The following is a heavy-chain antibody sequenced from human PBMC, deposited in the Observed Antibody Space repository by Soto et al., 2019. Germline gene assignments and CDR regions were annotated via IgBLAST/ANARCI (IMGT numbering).Heavy chain of an antibody. J-gene: IGHJ4*02. V-gene: IGHV3-15*07. D-gene: IGHD3-3*01. CDR3: TPLGDYDFWSGYADFDY. Sequence: GGSLRLSCAASGFPFSNAWMNWVRQAPGKGLEWVGRIKSKTDGGTTDYAAPVKGRFTISRDDSKNTLYLQMNSLKTEDTAVYYCTPLGDYDFWSGYADFDYWGQGTLVTVSS. CDR2: IKSKTDGGTT. CDR1: GFPFSNAW.